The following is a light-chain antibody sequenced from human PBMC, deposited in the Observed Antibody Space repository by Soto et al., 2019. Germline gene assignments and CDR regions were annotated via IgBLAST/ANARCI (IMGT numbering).Light chain of an antibody. CDR1: QSISSY. CDR2: DTS. J-gene: IGKJ5*01. CDR3: QQRSNLPPT. V-gene: IGKV3-11*01. Sequence: ETVLTQSPATLSLSPGERATLSCRASQSISSYLAWYRQIPGQAPRLLIYDTSNRATGIPDRFSGGGSGTDFTLTISSLEPEDFAVYFCQQRSNLPPTFGQGTRLEIK.